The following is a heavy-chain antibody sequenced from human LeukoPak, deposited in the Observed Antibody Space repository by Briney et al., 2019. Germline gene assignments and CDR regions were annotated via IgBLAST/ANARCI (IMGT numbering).Heavy chain of an antibody. CDR2: IYPGDSDT. Sequence: PGESLKISCKASGYSFTNHWIGWVRQMPGKGLEWMGIIYPGDSDTKYSPSFQGQVTVSADKSISTAFLQWGSLKASDSAMYYCARQMAPTAYPWYFHHWGQGTLVTVSS. V-gene: IGHV5-51*01. CDR1: GYSFTNHW. CDR3: ARQMAPTAYPWYFHH. D-gene: IGHD1-1*01. J-gene: IGHJ1*01.